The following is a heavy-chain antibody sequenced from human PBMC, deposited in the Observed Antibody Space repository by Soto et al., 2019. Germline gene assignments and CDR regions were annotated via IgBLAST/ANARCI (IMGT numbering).Heavy chain of an antibody. CDR1: GVTFSSYG. D-gene: IGHD3-3*01. J-gene: IGHJ6*02. Sequence: PGGSLRLSCAASGVTFSSYGMHWVRQAPGKGLEWVAVISYDGSNKYYADSVKGRFTISRDNSKNTLYLQMNSLRAEDTAVYYCAKDIFVLRFLEWPPSMDVWGQGTTVTVSS. CDR3: AKDIFVLRFLEWPPSMDV. V-gene: IGHV3-30*18. CDR2: ISYDGSNK.